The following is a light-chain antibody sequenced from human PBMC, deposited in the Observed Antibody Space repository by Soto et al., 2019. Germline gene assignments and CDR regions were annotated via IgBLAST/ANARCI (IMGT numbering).Light chain of an antibody. CDR2: DAA. Sequence: EIVLTQSPGTLSLFPGDRATLSCRASQSVSDFLAWYQQKPGQAPRLLIYDAAKRAPGIPARFSGSGSGTDFTLTISSLEPEDSAVYYCQQRSNWPIFTFGPGTKV. CDR1: QSVSDF. V-gene: IGKV3-11*01. J-gene: IGKJ3*01. CDR3: QQRSNWPIFT.